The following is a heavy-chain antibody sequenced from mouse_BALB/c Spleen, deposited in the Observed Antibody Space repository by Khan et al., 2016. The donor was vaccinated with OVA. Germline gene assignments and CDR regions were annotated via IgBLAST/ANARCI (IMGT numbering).Heavy chain of an antibody. CDR3: ARIKKIVATYFDY. Sequence: VKLQQSGAELVKAGASVKMSCKASGYTFTSYWMHWVKQRLGQGLEWFAETNPTNGRTYYNEKFKSKATLTVDQPSSTAYMLLSGQTYEDSAVYYCARIKKIVATYFDYWGQGTTLTVSS. CDR1: GYTFTSYW. D-gene: IGHD1-1*01. V-gene: IGHV1S81*02. CDR2: TNPTNGRT. J-gene: IGHJ2*01.